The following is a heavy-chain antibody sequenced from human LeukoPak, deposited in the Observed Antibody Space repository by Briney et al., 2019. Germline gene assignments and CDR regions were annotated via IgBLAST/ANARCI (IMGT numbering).Heavy chain of an antibody. CDR1: GFSFSMYS. CDR2: INDRGGYI. Sequence: PGGPLRLSCAASGFSFSMYSMAWVRQAPGKGLEWVSVINDRGGYIQDADSVKGRFTISRDNYQNTLFLQMNSLRAEDTAVYYCVRERDRGIDVADDFDYWGQGTLVTVSS. V-gene: IGHV3-23*01. CDR3: VRERDRGIDVADDFDY. J-gene: IGHJ4*02. D-gene: IGHD6-19*01.